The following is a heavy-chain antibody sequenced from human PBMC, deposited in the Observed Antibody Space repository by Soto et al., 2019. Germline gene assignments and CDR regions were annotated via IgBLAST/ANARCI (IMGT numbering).Heavy chain of an antibody. Sequence: QAQVVQSGGEVRKPGSSVKLSCKASEGTFNSYAIAWVRQAPGQGLEWMGGIIPYYNTLNYAQKFQDRVTITADDSTNTVYMELSSLRSDDTAVYFCASGASRWYPYFFDSWAQGTLVNVSS. D-gene: IGHD6-13*01. CDR3: ASGASRWYPYFFDS. V-gene: IGHV1-69*01. CDR1: EGTFNSYA. J-gene: IGHJ4*02. CDR2: IIPYYNTL.